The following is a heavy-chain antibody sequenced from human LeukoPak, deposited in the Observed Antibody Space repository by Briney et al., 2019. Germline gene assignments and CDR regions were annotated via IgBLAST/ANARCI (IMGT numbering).Heavy chain of an antibody. J-gene: IGHJ4*02. V-gene: IGHV4-61*09. CDR3: ARTGGGVGWFGTIDS. CDR2: IYTSGAT. Sequence: PSETLSLTCLVSNHSIIETDDWGWIRQTPGKGLEWIGHIYTSGATSYNPSLQSRVTISVDTSKHEFSLKLTSLTAADTAVYYCARTGGGVGWFGTIDSWGQGTLVTVSS. D-gene: IGHD1-14*01. CDR1: NHSIIETDD.